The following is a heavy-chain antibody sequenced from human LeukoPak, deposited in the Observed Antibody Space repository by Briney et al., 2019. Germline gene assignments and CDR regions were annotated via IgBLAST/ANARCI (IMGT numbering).Heavy chain of an antibody. V-gene: IGHV4-61*01. Sequence: SETLSLTCTVSGGSISSSSYYWSWIRQPPGKGLEWIGYIYYSGSTNYNPSLKSRVTISVDTSKSQFSLKLSSVTAADTAVYYCARDRRYSSSWLFDYWGQGTLVTVSS. D-gene: IGHD6-13*01. CDR3: ARDRRYSSSWLFDY. J-gene: IGHJ4*02. CDR1: GGSISSSSYY. CDR2: IYYSGST.